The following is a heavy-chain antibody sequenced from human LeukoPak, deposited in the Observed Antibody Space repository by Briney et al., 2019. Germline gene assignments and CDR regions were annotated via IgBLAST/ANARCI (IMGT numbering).Heavy chain of an antibody. Sequence: SETLSLTCTVSGGSISSSSYYWGWIRQPPGKGLEWIGEIDHSGSTNYNPSLKSRVTISVDTSKNQFSLKLSSVTAADTAVYYCARQVRLRFLEWLTIMGEQSKSGDAFDIWGQGTMVTVSS. J-gene: IGHJ3*02. V-gene: IGHV4-39*01. CDR2: IDHSGST. CDR1: GGSISSSSYY. D-gene: IGHD3-3*01. CDR3: ARQVRLRFLEWLTIMGEQSKSGDAFDI.